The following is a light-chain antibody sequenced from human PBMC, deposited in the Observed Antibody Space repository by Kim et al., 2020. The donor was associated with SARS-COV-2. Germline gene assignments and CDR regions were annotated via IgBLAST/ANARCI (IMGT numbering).Light chain of an antibody. CDR2: NEN. CDR3: KSRGDSEDPWV. Sequence: ALGQTVTSTCQGDSLRKYYAAWYQQKSGQAPRLVIYNENNRPSGIPDRFSGSRSGNTASLTITGAQAEDEAVYYCKSRGDSEDPWVFGAGTQLTVL. CDR1: SLRKYY. J-gene: IGLJ3*02. V-gene: IGLV3-19*01.